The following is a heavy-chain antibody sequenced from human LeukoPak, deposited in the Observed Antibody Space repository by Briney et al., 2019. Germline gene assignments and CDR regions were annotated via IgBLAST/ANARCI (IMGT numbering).Heavy chain of an antibody. D-gene: IGHD3-10*01. V-gene: IGHV3-33*01. CDR1: GFTFSSYG. CDR3: AREDYYGSGFDY. J-gene: IGHJ4*02. CDR2: IWYDGSNK. Sequence: PGGSLRLSCAASGFTFSSYGMHWVRQAPGKGLEWVAVIWYDGSNKYYADSVKGRFTISRDNSKNTLYLQMNSLRAEDTAVYYCAREDYYGSGFDYWGQGTLVTVSS.